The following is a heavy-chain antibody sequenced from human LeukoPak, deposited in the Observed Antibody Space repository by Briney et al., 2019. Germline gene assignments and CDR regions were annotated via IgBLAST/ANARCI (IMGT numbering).Heavy chain of an antibody. J-gene: IGHJ4*02. CDR1: GVTVSSNY. V-gene: IGHV3-53*01. Sequence: PGGSLRPSCAASGVTVSSNYMSWVRQAPGKGLEWVSVIYSGGSTYYADSVKGRFTISRDNSKNTLYLQMNSLRAEDTAVYYCAGRIRGIDYWGQGTLVTVSS. D-gene: IGHD3-10*01. CDR2: IYSGGST. CDR3: AGRIRGIDY.